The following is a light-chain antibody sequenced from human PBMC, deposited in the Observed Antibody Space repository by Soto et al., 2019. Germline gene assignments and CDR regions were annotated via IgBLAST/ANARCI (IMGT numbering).Light chain of an antibody. Sequence: QSVLTQPPSASETPGQRVTISCSGSSSNIGSNYVFWYQQLPGTAPKVLMYRNSQRPSGVPDRFSGSKSGTSASLAMSGLRSKDDADYYCASWDDSRSGFVVFGGGTKLTVL. CDR1: SSNIGSNY. V-gene: IGLV1-47*01. CDR2: RNS. CDR3: ASWDDSRSGFVV. J-gene: IGLJ2*01.